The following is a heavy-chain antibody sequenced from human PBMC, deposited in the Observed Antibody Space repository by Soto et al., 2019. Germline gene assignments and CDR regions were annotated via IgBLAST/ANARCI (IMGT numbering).Heavy chain of an antibody. CDR1: GFTFSSYA. CDR3: ARYLAAFGELLEFGGYYVDY. J-gene: IGHJ4*02. CDR2: ISYDGSNK. Sequence: QVQLVESGGGVVQPGRSLRLSCAASGFTFSSYAMHWVRQAPGKGLEWVAVISYDGSNKYYADSVKGRCTISRDNSKNALYLHMNSLRAEDTPVYYCARYLAAFGELLEFGGYYVDYWGQGTLVTVSS. D-gene: IGHD3-10*01. V-gene: IGHV3-30-3*01.